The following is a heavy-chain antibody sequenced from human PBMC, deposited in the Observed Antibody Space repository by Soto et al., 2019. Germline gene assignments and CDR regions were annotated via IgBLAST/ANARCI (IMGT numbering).Heavy chain of an antibody. D-gene: IGHD2-21*02. CDR1: GGSISSGGYY. V-gene: IGHV4-31*03. Sequence: QVQLQESGPGLVKPSQTLSLTCTVSGGSISSGGYYWSWIRQHPGQGLEWIGYIYYSGSTYYNPSLKSRVTISVDTSKNQFSLKLSSVTAADTAVYYCTVTSYYYYYYMDVWGKGTTVTVSS. CDR2: IYYSGST. CDR3: TVTSYYYYYYMDV. J-gene: IGHJ6*03.